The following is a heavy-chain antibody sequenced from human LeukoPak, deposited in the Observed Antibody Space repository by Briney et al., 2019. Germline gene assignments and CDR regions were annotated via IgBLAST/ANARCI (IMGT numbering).Heavy chain of an antibody. D-gene: IGHD6-13*01. CDR3: AKDRDSSSWPPHFDS. Sequence: PGGSLRLSCAASGFTFSSYAMSWVRQAPGKGLEWVSAISGSGVSTYYADSVKGRFTISRDNSKNTLYLQMNSLRAEDTALYYCAKDRDSSSWPPHFDSWGQGTLVTVSS. J-gene: IGHJ4*02. CDR1: GFTFSSYA. CDR2: ISGSGVST. V-gene: IGHV3-23*01.